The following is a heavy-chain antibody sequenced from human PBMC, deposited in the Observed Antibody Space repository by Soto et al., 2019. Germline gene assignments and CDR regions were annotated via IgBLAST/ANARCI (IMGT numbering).Heavy chain of an antibody. J-gene: IGHJ4*02. V-gene: IGHV2-70*11. CDR1: GFSLSTSGMC. D-gene: IGHD6-13*01. Sequence: SGPTLVNPTQTLTLTCTFSGFSLSTSGMCVSWIRQPPGKALEWLARIDWDDDKYYSTSLKTRLTISKDTSKNQVVLTMTNMDPVDTATYYCARISLSSSWYRRYHLAYWGQGTLVTVSS. CDR3: ARISLSSSWYRRYHLAY. CDR2: IDWDDDK.